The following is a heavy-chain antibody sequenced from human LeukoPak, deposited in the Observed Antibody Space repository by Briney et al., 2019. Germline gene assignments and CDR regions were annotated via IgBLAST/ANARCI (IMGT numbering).Heavy chain of an antibody. D-gene: IGHD3-10*01. J-gene: IGHJ4*02. V-gene: IGHV3-30*03. CDR2: TSYDGTKK. Sequence: GRSLRLSCAASGFTFSRYGMHWVRQAPGKGLEWVAVTSYDGTKKDYADHVKGRFTISRDNSQNTLYLQMNSLRAEDTAVYYCARVGYYASGPFSYFDCWGQGTLVTVSS. CDR1: GFTFSRYG. CDR3: ARVGYYASGPFSYFDC.